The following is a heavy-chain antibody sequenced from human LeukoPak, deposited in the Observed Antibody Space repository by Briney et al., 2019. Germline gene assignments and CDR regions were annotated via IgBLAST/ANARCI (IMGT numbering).Heavy chain of an antibody. CDR1: GFTFSSYG. D-gene: IGHD3-3*01. V-gene: IGHV3-30*18. J-gene: IGHJ4*02. Sequence: GRSLRLSCAASGFTFSSYGMHWVRQAPGKGLEWVAVISYDGSNKYYADSVKGRFTISRDNSKNTLYLQTNSLRAEDTAVYYCAKDSLDFWSGSQYTAGYWGQGTLVTVSS. CDR3: AKDSLDFWSGSQYTAGY. CDR2: ISYDGSNK.